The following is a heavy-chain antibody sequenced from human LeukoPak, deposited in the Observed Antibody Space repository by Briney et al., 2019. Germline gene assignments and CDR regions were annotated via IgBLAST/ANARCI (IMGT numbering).Heavy chain of an antibody. J-gene: IGHJ4*02. V-gene: IGHV3-NL1*01. CDR3: ARAPQYYSSGWSD. D-gene: IGHD6-19*01. CDR2: I. CDR1: GFTFSSYS. Sequence: GGSLRLSCAASGFTFSSYSMNWVRQAPGKGLEWVSYIYYADSVKGQFTISRDNSKNTLYLQMNSLRAEDTAVYYCARAPQYYSSGWSDWGQGTLVTVSS.